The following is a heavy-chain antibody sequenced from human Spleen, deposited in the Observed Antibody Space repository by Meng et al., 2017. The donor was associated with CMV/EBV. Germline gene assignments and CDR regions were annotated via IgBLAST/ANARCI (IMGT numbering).Heavy chain of an antibody. D-gene: IGHD2-15*01. CDR1: GDTFNNYA. Sequence: SCKASGDTFNNYAVSWVRQGPGEGLEWMGGIIPFYATANYAEKFQGRITITTDESTTTAYMELGSLRSDDTAVYYCARDRYYRYVDYWGQGTLVTVSS. CDR2: IIPFYATA. J-gene: IGHJ4*02. V-gene: IGHV1-69*05. CDR3: ARDRYYRYVDY.